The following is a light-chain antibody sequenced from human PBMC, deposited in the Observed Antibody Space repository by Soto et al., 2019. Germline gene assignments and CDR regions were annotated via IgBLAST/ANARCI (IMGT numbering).Light chain of an antibody. V-gene: IGKV1-39*01. CDR3: PQSTGIPYT. J-gene: IGKJ2*01. Sequence: DIQMTQSPSSLSASVGDRVTITCRASQTIDTDVNWYQQNPGNAPKLLIYASSTLQNVVPSRFSVRGSGTDFTLNISSLQPEDFATYYCPQSTGIPYTFGQGTKLEIK. CDR1: QTIDTD. CDR2: ASS.